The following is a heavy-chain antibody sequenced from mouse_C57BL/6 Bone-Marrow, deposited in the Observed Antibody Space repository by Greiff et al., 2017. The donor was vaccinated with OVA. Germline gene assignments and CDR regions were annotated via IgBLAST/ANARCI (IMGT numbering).Heavy chain of an antibody. Sequence: QVQLQQPGAELVKPGASVKLSCKASGYTFTSYWMQWVKQRPGQGLEWIGEIDPSDSCTNYNQKFKGKATLTVDTSSSTAYMQLSSLTSEDAAVYYCARGVAYYSNFYYYAMDYWGQGTSVTVSS. D-gene: IGHD2-5*01. CDR1: GYTFTSYW. V-gene: IGHV1-50*01. CDR3: ARGVAYYSNFYYYAMDY. CDR2: IDPSDSCT. J-gene: IGHJ4*01.